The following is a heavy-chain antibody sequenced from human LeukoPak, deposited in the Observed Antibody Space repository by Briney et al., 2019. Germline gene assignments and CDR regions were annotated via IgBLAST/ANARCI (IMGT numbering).Heavy chain of an antibody. CDR1: GGSFSCYY. V-gene: IGHV4-34*01. CDR3: SGALPTAPFYGMDV. D-gene: IGHD2-2*01. CDR2: INHSRGT. Sequence: SETLSLTCAVYGGSFSCYYWRWIRQPPAKGLEWIGEINHSRGTNYNPSLKSRVSISVDASKKQFSLKLSSVTAADTAVYYCSGALPTAPFYGMDVWGKGITVTVFS. J-gene: IGHJ6*01.